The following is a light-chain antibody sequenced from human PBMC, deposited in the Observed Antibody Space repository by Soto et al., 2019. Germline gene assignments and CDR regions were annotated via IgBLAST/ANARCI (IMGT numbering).Light chain of an antibody. V-gene: IGKV3-15*01. CDR2: GAS. CDR1: QSVSSS. CDR3: QQYSNWPPLT. J-gene: IGKJ4*01. Sequence: EIVMMQSPATLSVSPGERATLSCRASQSVSSSLAWYQQKPGQAPRLLIYGASTRATGIPARFSGSGSGTEFTLTISSLQSEDFAVYYCQQYSNWPPLTFGGGTKVEIK.